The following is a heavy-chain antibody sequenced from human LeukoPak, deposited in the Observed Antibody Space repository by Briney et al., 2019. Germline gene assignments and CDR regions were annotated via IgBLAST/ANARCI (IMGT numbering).Heavy chain of an antibody. CDR3: AKTYVDTTFFDS. CDR2: ISGSGGTI. J-gene: IGHJ4*02. Sequence: GGSLRLTCVASGFSFSNYAINWVRQAPGKGLEWVSAISGSGGTIFYADSVKGRFAISRDNSKNTLYLQMTSLRAEDTAVYYCAKTYVDTTFFDSWGQGTRVTVSS. D-gene: IGHD5-18*01. V-gene: IGHV3-23*01. CDR1: GFSFSNYA.